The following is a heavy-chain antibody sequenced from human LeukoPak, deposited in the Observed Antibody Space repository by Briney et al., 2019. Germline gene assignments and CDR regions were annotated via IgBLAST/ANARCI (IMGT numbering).Heavy chain of an antibody. CDR3: ARGGRAFDV. Sequence: SETLSLTCTVSGGSISSGDFYGSWIRQPPGKGLEWIGYIYHSGKAYYNPSLESRVTISVDRSKNHFSLNLNSVTAADTSVYYCARGGRAFDVWGQGTLISVSP. CDR2: IYHSGKA. CDR1: GGSISSGDFY. J-gene: IGHJ3*01. V-gene: IGHV4-30-4*01.